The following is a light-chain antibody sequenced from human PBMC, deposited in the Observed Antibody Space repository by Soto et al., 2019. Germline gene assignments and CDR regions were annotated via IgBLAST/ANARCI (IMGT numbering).Light chain of an antibody. Sequence: QSALTQPASVSGSPGQSITISCTGTSSDVGGSNYVSWYQQHPGKAPKLMIYDVSNRPSGVSNRFSGSKSGNTASLTISGLQAEDDADYYCSSYTSSSTYVFGTGTKLTVL. CDR1: SSDVGGSNY. CDR2: DVS. J-gene: IGLJ1*01. V-gene: IGLV2-14*01. CDR3: SSYTSSSTYV.